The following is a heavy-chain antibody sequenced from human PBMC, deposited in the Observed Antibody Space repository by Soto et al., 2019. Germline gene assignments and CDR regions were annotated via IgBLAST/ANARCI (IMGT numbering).Heavy chain of an antibody. Sequence: PSETLSLTCAVSGYSISSGYYWGWIRQPPGKGLEWIGSIYHSGSTYYNPSLKSRVTILVDTSKNQFSLKLSSVTAADTAVYYCARDAMITFGGVIQGMAVWGQGNTVRVYS. V-gene: IGHV4-38-2*02. D-gene: IGHD3-16*01. CDR3: ARDAMITFGGVIQGMAV. CDR2: IYHSGST. CDR1: GYSISSGYY. J-gene: IGHJ6*02.